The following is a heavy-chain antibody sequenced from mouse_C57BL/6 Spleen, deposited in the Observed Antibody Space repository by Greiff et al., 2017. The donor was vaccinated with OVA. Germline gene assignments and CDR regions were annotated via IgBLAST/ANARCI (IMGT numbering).Heavy chain of an antibody. CDR1: GYTFTSYW. CDR3: APANWDWYFDV. J-gene: IGHJ1*03. V-gene: IGHV1-72*01. Sequence: QVQLQQPGAELVKPGASVKLSCKASGYTFTSYWMHWVQQRPGRGLEWIGRIDPTSGGTKYNEKFKSTATLNVDKPSSTAYMQLSSLTSEDSAVYYCAPANWDWYFDVWGTGTTVTVSS. CDR2: IDPTSGGT. D-gene: IGHD4-1*01.